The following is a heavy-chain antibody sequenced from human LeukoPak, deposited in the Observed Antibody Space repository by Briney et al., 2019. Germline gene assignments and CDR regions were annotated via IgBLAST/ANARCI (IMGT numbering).Heavy chain of an antibody. CDR2: IYYTGNT. J-gene: IGHJ4*02. CDR1: GGSVSSGVYY. D-gene: IGHD5-24*01. Sequence: SETLSLTCTVSGGSVSSGVYYWSWIRQPPGKGLEWIGYIYYTGNTNYNPSLKSRVTISVDSSKNQFSLSLSSVTAADTAVYYCARIAPLDGYRFDYWGQGTLVTVSS. CDR3: ARIAPLDGYRFDY. V-gene: IGHV4-61*08.